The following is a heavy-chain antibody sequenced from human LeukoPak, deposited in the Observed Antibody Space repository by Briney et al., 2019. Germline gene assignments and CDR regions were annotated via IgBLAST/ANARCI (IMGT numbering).Heavy chain of an antibody. J-gene: IGHJ4*02. CDR1: GFTFSNPC. Sequence: PGGSLRLSCAASGFTFSNPCMSWVRQAPGKGLEWVGRIRSKTDGGTADYAAPVKDRIIISRDDSKNTLYLQMNSLKNEDTAVYYCTTGTYWGQGTLVTVSS. CDR2: IRSKTDGGTA. V-gene: IGHV3-15*01. CDR3: TTGTY.